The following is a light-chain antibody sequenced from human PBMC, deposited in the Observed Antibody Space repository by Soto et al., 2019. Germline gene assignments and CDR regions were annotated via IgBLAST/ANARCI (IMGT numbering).Light chain of an antibody. CDR2: GAS. CDR1: QSVSSSY. CDR3: QQYGSSPHT. V-gene: IGKV3-20*01. Sequence: EIVLTQSPGTLSLSPGERATLSCRASQSVSSSYLAWYQPKPGQAPRLPIYGASSRATGIPDRVSGSGSGTDFSLTISRLEPEDFAVYYCQQYGSSPHTFGQGTKVEIK. J-gene: IGKJ1*01.